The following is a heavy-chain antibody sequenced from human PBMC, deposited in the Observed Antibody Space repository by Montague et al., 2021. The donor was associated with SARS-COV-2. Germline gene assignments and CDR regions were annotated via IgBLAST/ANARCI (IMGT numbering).Heavy chain of an antibody. D-gene: IGHD6-19*01. J-gene: IGHJ4*02. Sequence: SETLSLTCTVSGGSISSSSYYWAWIRQPPGKGLEWIGSIYYSGSTYYNPSLKSRVTISVDTSKNQFSLKLSSVTAADTAVYHCARRVGQWLPRYQYYFDYWGQGTLVTVSS. CDR2: IYYSGST. CDR1: GGSISSSSYY. CDR3: ARRVGQWLPRYQYYFDY. V-gene: IGHV4-39*01.